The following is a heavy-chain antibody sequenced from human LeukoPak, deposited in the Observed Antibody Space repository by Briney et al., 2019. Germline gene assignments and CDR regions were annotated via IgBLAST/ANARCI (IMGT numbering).Heavy chain of an antibody. CDR2: IYYSGST. CDR3: ARYVGSRLIVVVYEPGGDAFDI. D-gene: IGHD3-22*01. V-gene: IGHV4-59*12. CDR1: GGSLSGYY. J-gene: IGHJ3*02. Sequence: PSETLSLTCTVSGGSLSGYYWSWIRQPPGMGLEWIGYIYYSGSTNYNSSLKSRVTISVDTSENQFSLKLSSVTAADTAVYYCARYVGSRLIVVVYEPGGDAFDIWGQGTMVTVSS.